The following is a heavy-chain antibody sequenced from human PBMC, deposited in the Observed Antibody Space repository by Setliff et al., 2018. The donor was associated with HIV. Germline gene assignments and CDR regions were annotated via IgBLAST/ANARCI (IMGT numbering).Heavy chain of an antibody. J-gene: IGHJ4*02. Sequence: SETLSLTCTVSGDSISSSSYYWGWIRQPPGKGLEWIGSIYYSGSTHYNPSLQSRVTVSVDTSKNQFSLNLSAVTAADTAVYYCARTLGSGTFRYYFDYWGQGTLVTVSS. CDR1: GDSISSSSYY. CDR2: IYYSGST. V-gene: IGHV4-39*01. CDR3: ARTLGSGTFRYYFDY. D-gene: IGHD3-10*01.